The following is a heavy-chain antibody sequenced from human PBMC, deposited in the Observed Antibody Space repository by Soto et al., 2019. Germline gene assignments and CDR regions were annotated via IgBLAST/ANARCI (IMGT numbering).Heavy chain of an antibody. CDR2: TYYSGST. Sequence: QVQLQESGPGLVKPSETLSLTCTVSGGSISSYYWSWIRQPPGKGLEWIGYTYYSGSTNYNPSLMRRVTISVDTSKDQFALKLSSVPAADTAVYYCARGWGGYSPHWGQGTLVTVSS. J-gene: IGHJ1*01. D-gene: IGHD7-27*01. CDR3: ARGWGGYSPH. CDR1: GGSISSYY. V-gene: IGHV4-59*01.